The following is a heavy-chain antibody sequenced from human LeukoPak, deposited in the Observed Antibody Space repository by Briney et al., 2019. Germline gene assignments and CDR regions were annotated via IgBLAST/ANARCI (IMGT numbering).Heavy chain of an antibody. J-gene: IGHJ4*02. D-gene: IGHD6-13*01. V-gene: IGHV3-7*01. CDR1: GFTFSSYA. Sequence: PGGSLRLSCAASGFTFSSYAMTWVRQAPGKGLEWVANINQDGSEKYYVDSVKGRFTISRDNAQNSLYLQMNSLRAEDTAVYYCAAADGCFRYWDQGILVTVSS. CDR2: INQDGSEK. CDR3: AAADGCFRY.